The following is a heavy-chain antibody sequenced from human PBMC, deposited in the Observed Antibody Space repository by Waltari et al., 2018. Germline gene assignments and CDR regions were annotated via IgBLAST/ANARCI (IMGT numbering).Heavy chain of an antibody. Sequence: EVQLVESGGGLVQPGGSLRLSCAASGFTFSSYAMSWVRQAPGNGLGGVSRISVSGGRTDYADSGKGRCTSARDNARNTLYWQMNSLRAEDTAVYYCAKDLGHCSGGSCYLGAFDIWGQGTMVTVSS. CDR2: ISVSGGRT. CDR1: GFTFSSYA. CDR3: AKDLGHCSGGSCYLGAFDI. J-gene: IGHJ3*02. V-gene: IGHV3-23*04. D-gene: IGHD2-15*01.